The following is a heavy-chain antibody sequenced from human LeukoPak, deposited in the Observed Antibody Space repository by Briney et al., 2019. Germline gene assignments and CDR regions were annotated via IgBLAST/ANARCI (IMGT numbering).Heavy chain of an antibody. CDR3: AKSRGPPPYYFDY. CDR1: GFTFSSYA. J-gene: IGHJ4*02. CDR2: ISGSDGST. V-gene: IGHV3-23*01. D-gene: IGHD6-19*01. Sequence: GGSLRLSCAASGFTFSSYAMSWVRQAPGKGLEWVSAISGSDGSTYYADSVKGRFTISRDNSKNTLYLQMNSLRAEDTAVYYCAKSRGPPPYYFDYWGQGTLVTVSS.